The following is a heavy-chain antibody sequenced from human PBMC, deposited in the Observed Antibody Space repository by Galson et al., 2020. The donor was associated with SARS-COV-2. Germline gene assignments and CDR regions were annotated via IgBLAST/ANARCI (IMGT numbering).Heavy chain of an antibody. V-gene: IGHV3-30-3*01. CDR3: ARDLLMVNPYYYYYGMDV. CDR2: ISYDGSNK. D-gene: IGHD2-8*01. Sequence: PGGSLRLSCAASGFTFSSYAMHWVRQAPGKGLEWVAVISYDGSNKYYADSVKGRFTISRDNSKNTLYLQTNSLRAEDTAVYYCARDLLMVNPYYYYYGMDVWGQGTTVTVSS. J-gene: IGHJ6*02. CDR1: GFTFSSYA.